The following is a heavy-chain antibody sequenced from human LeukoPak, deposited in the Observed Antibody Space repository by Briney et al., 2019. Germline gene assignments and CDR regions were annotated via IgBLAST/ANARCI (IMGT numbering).Heavy chain of an antibody. D-gene: IGHD6-19*01. Sequence: SQTLSLTCTVSGGSISSGSYYWSWIRQPAGLGLEWVGRIYTSGSTNYNPSLKSRVTISVDTSKNQFSLRLSSVAAADSAVYYCASERIAVEGDWFDPWGQGTLVTVSS. CDR3: ASERIAVEGDWFDP. J-gene: IGHJ5*02. CDR2: IYTSGST. CDR1: GGSISSGSYY. V-gene: IGHV4-61*02.